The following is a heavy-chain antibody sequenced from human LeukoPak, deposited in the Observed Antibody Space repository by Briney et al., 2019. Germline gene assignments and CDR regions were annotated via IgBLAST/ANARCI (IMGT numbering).Heavy chain of an antibody. Sequence: SETLSLTCTVSGVSISSRYWSWVRQPPGKGLEWIGYIYYSGTTMYNPSLKSRVTMSVDTSKKHFSLNLSSVTAADTAVYYCARWGDGFDIWGQGTMVTVSS. D-gene: IGHD3-16*01. CDR3: ARWGDGFDI. CDR1: GVSISSRY. V-gene: IGHV4-59*11. CDR2: IYYSGTT. J-gene: IGHJ3*02.